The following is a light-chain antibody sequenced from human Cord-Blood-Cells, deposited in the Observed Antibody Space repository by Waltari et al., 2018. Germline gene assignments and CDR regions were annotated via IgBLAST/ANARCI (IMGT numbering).Light chain of an antibody. J-gene: IGLJ3*02. CDR1: ISDVGSYNL. Sequence: QSALTQTASVSRSPGQSITVSCTGTISDVGSYNLVSWYQQHPGKAPKLMIYEGSKRPSGVSNRFSGSKSGNTASLTISGLQAEDEADYYCCSHAGSSTWVFGGGTKLTFL. CDR2: EGS. CDR3: CSHAGSSTWV. V-gene: IGLV2-23*01.